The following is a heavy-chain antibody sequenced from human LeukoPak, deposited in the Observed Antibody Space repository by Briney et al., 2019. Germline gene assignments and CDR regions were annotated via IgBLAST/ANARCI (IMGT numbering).Heavy chain of an antibody. J-gene: IGHJ4*02. CDR2: ISGSGGST. V-gene: IGHV3-23*01. Sequence: GGSLRLSCAASGFTFSSYAMSWVRQAPGKGLEWVSVISGSGGSTYYADSVRGRFTISRDNSKNMLYLHMNSLRVEDTAVYYCTRDPDRSGFDFWGQGTLVTVSS. D-gene: IGHD3-22*01. CDR1: GFTFSSYA. CDR3: TRDPDRSGFDF.